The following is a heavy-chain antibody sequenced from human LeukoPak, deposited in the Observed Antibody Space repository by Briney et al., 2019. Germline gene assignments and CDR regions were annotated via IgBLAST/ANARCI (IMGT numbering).Heavy chain of an antibody. J-gene: IGHJ3*01. D-gene: IGHD6-6*01. CDR2: INSDGSEG. V-gene: IGHV3-7*03. CDR3: ARSSYGSSSSV. Sequence: GGSLRLSCAVSGFTFSGFWMSWSGQAPGKGLEWVASINSDGSEGYYADVVKGRFTISRDNAKNSLYLQINSLRAEDTAVYYCARSSYGSSSSVWGQGTMVTVSS. CDR1: GFTFSGFW.